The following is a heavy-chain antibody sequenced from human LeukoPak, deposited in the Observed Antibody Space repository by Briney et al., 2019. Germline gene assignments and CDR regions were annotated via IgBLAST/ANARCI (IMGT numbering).Heavy chain of an antibody. J-gene: IGHJ6*03. CDR2: ISYDGSNK. D-gene: IGHD3-9*01. CDR3: AKDYYDILTGYYSGSGLMDV. Sequence: PGRSLRLSCAASGFTFSSYGMHRVRQAPGKGLEWVAVISYDGSNKYYADSVKGRFTISRDNSKNTLYLQMNSLRAEDTAVYYCAKDYYDILTGYYSGSGLMDVWGKGTTVTVSS. V-gene: IGHV3-30*18. CDR1: GFTFSSYG.